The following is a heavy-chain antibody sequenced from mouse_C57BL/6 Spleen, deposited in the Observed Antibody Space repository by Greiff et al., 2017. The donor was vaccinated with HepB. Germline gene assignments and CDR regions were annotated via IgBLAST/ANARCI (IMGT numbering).Heavy chain of an antibody. D-gene: IGHD4-1*01. CDR1: GYAFSSYW. Sequence: QVQLQQSGAELVKPGASVKISCKASGYAFSSYWMNWVKQRPGKGLEWIGQIYPGDGDTNYNGKFKGKATLTADKSSSTAYMQLSSLTSEDSAVYFCARGVSLGGYFDVWGTGTTVTVSS. CDR2: IYPGDGDT. CDR3: ARGVSLGGYFDV. J-gene: IGHJ1*03. V-gene: IGHV1-80*01.